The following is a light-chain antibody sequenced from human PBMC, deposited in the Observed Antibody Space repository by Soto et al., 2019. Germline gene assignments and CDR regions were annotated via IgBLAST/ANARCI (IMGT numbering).Light chain of an antibody. CDR3: SSSSNTTTTACV. J-gene: IGLJ1*01. Sequence: QSVLTQPASVSGSPGQSITISCTGTSGDIGSYNLVSWYQQHPGKAPKLIIYEVTDRPSGVSNRFSGSKSGNTASLTISGLQADDEAAYYCSSSSNTTTTACVFGAGTKVTVL. V-gene: IGLV2-14*01. CDR2: EVT. CDR1: SGDIGSYNL.